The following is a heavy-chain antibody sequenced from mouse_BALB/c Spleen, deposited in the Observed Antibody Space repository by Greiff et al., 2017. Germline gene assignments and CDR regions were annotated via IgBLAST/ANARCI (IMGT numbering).Heavy chain of an antibody. J-gene: IGHJ2*01. CDR1: GFTFSSFG. CDR2: ISSGSSTI. Sequence: EVMLVESGGGLVQPGGSRKLSCAASGFTFSSFGMHWVRQAPEKGLEWVAYISSGSSTIYYADTVKGRLTISRDNPKNTLFLQMTSLRSEDTAMYYWARHGSSQGYFDYWGQGTTLTVSS. CDR3: ARHGSSQGYFDY. V-gene: IGHV5-17*02. D-gene: IGHD1-1*01.